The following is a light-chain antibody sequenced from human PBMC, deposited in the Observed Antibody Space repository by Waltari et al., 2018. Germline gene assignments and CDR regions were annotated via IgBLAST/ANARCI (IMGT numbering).Light chain of an antibody. CDR2: AAS. J-gene: IGKJ4*01. CDR3: QQRSNWPLT. Sequence: EIVLTQSLATLSLPPGGRARISCRASPTVGSYLAWYQQKPGQAPRLLIYAASNRATGIPARFSGSGSETDFTLTISSLEPEDFAVYYCQQRSNWPLTFGGGTKVEIE. V-gene: IGKV3-11*01. CDR1: PTVGSY.